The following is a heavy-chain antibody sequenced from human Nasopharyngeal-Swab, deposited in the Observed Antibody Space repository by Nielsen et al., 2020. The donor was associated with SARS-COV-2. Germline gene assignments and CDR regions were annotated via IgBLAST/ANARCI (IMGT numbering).Heavy chain of an antibody. D-gene: IGHD4-23*01. V-gene: IGHV3-13*01. J-gene: IGHJ6*02. Sequence: GGSLRLSCAASGFTFSSYDMHWVRQATGKGLEWVSAIGTAGDTYYPGSVKGRFTISRENAKNSLYLQMNSLRAGDTAVYYCARAHYGGTYYYYHGLDVWGHGTAVTVSS. CDR1: GFTFSSYD. CDR2: IGTAGDT. CDR3: ARAHYGGTYYYYHGLDV.